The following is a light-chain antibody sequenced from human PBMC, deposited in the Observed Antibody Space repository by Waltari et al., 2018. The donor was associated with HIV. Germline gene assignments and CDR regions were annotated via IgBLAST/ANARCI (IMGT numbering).Light chain of an antibody. J-gene: IGLJ3*02. V-gene: IGLV1-40*01. CDR2: GNS. CDR3: QSYDSSRSGSV. Sequence: QSVLTPPPSVSGAPGQRVPTPCTGSSPNIGAGYALRWYQQPPGTAPNLLIYGNSNRPSGVPDRFSGSKSGTSASLAITGLQAEDEADYYCQSYDSSRSGSVFGGGTKLTAL. CDR1: SPNIGAGYA.